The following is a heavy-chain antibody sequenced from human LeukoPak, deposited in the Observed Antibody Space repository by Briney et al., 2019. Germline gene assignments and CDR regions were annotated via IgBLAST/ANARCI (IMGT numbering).Heavy chain of an antibody. CDR3: ARGRPLFEDY. D-gene: IGHD3-10*02. CDR1: GFTSSSYS. CDR2: ISSSSSYI. V-gene: IGHV3-21*01. Sequence: PGGSLRLSCAASGFTSSSYSMNWVRQAPGKGLEWVSSISSSSSYISYADSVKGRFTISRDNAKSSLYLQMNSLRVEDTAVYYCARGRPLFEDYWGQGTLVTVSS. J-gene: IGHJ4*02.